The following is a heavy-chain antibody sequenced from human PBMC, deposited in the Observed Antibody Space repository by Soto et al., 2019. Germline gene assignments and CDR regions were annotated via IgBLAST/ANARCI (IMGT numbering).Heavy chain of an antibody. V-gene: IGHV1-46*01. Sequence: ASVKVSCKASGYTFTSYYMHWVRQAPGQGLEWMGIINPSGGSTSYAQKFQGRVTMTRDTPTSTVYMELSSLRSEDTAVYYCAREVVVVPAASGGGWFDPWGQGTLVTVS. CDR1: GYTFTSYY. D-gene: IGHD2-2*01. CDR3: AREVVVVPAASGGGWFDP. J-gene: IGHJ5*02. CDR2: INPSGGST.